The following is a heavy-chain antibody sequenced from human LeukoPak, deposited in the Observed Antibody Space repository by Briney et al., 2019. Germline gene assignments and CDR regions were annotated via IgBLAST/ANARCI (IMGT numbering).Heavy chain of an antibody. V-gene: IGHV3-23*01. CDR1: GVTFSSDA. Sequence: GGSLRLSCAASGVTFSSDAMSWVRQSPGKVLEWVSGISGSGGSTYYAASVKGRFTISRENSKNTLYLQMNSLRAEAKAVYYCATDGSNWDRGAYFDYWGPRTLVTASS. CDR2: ISGSGGST. D-gene: IGHD1-26*01. CDR3: ATDGSNWDRGAYFDY. J-gene: IGHJ4*01.